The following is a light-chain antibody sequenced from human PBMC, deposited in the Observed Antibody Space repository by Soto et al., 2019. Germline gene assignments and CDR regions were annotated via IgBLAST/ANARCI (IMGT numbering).Light chain of an antibody. CDR1: NSNIGAIYD. V-gene: IGLV1-40*01. CDR3: QSYDSNLSGVV. CDR2: GSK. Sequence: QSVLTQPPSVSGAPGQEVTISCTGSNSNIGAIYDVHWYQQVPGTAPRLLIYGSKNRPSGVPDRFSGSKSGILSSLTITGLQAEDEADYYCQSYDSNLSGVVFGGGTKLTVL. J-gene: IGLJ2*01.